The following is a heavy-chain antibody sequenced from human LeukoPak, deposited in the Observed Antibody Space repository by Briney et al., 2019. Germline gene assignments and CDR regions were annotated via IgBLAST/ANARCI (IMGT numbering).Heavy chain of an antibody. J-gene: IGHJ4*01. V-gene: IGHV3-64D*06. Sequence: QPGGSLRLSCSASGFPLSTLGMHWVRQAPGKGLEHVSTIGSDGDGTYYADSVKDRFIVSRDNSKNAVYLQMSSLRPEDTAVYYCVSPVFINFWGQGTLVTVSS. D-gene: IGHD1-14*01. CDR1: GFPLSTLG. CDR2: IGSDGDGT. CDR3: VSPVFINF.